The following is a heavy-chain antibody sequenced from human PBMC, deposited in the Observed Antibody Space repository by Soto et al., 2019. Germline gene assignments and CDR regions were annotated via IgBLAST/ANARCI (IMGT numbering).Heavy chain of an antibody. J-gene: IGHJ4*02. V-gene: IGHV3-15*01. CDR1: GFIFSNAW. CDR2: IKSQTDGGTT. Sequence: EVQLVESGGGLVKPGGSLRLSCAASGFIFSNAWMSWVRQAPGKGLEWVGRIKSQTDGGTTDYAAPVKGRFTISRVDSKNTLYLQMNSLKTEDTAMYYCTTSTGTYVSRVYWGQGSLVAVSS. D-gene: IGHD3-16*01. CDR3: TTSTGTYVSRVY.